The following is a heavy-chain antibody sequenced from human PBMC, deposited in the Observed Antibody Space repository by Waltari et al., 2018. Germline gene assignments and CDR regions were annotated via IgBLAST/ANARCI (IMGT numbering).Heavy chain of an antibody. CDR3: AKSPPVTSGGANYYFDY. CDR1: GFPFTSYA. Sequence: EVQLLESGGGLVQPGGSLRISCAASGFPFTSYAMSWVRQAPGKGLEWVSGITGRGGSKYYADSVKGRFTISRDKSKNTLYLQMNSLRAEDTAVYYCAKSPPVTSGGANYYFDYWGQGTLVTVSS. J-gene: IGHJ4*02. CDR2: ITGRGGSK. D-gene: IGHD3-16*01. V-gene: IGHV3-23*01.